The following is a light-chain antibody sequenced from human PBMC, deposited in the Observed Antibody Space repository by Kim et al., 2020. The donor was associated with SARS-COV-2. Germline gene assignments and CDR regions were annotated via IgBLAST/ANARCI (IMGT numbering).Light chain of an antibody. J-gene: IGLJ3*02. CDR3: GTWDSSLSARV. Sequence: GDRVPSSCYGNNVNIVNNYVSWCQQLPATAAKLLIYENNQRPSGIPDRFSGSKSGTSATLGSTGLQTGDEADYYCGTWDSSLSARVFGGGTKLTVL. V-gene: IGLV1-51*01. CDR1: NVNIVNNY. CDR2: ENN.